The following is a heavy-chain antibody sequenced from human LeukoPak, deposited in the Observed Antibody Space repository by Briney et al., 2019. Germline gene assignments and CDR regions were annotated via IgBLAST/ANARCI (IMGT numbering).Heavy chain of an antibody. CDR3: ASEGGYKGPFDY. Sequence: GGSLKLSCAASGFVFDDYSMHWVRQTPGKGLEWIPAINWDGSGTYYAESLKGRFTISRDNGDSTLYLQMNNLRTDDTALYYCASEGGYKGPFDYWGRGTQVSVCS. J-gene: IGHJ4*02. CDR2: INWDGSGT. D-gene: IGHD3-22*01. CDR1: GFVFDDYS. V-gene: IGHV3-43*01.